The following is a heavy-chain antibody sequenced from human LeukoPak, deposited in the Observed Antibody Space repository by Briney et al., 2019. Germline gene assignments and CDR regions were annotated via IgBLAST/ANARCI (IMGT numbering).Heavy chain of an antibody. CDR2: IRYDGSNK. D-gene: IGHD3-9*01. CDR3: AKDPAYYDILTGYPFDY. Sequence: GGSLRLSCAASGFTFSSYSMNWVRQAPGKGLEWVAFIRYDGSNKYYADSVKGRFTISRDNSKNTLYLQMNSLRAEDTAVYYCAKDPAYYDILTGYPFDYWGQGTLVTVSS. V-gene: IGHV3-30*02. J-gene: IGHJ4*02. CDR1: GFTFSSYS.